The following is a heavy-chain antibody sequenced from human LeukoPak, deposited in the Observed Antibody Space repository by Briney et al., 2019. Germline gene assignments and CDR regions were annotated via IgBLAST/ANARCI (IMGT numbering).Heavy chain of an antibody. D-gene: IGHD3-22*01. CDR2: IYTSGST. J-gene: IGHJ4*02. CDR3: ARNDYDSSGYYSDY. CDR1: GGSISGGSYY. V-gene: IGHV4-61*02. Sequence: SQTLSLTCTVSGGSISGGSYYWSWIRQPAGKGLEWIGRIYTSGSTNYNPSLKSRVTISVDTSKNQFFLKLSSVTAADTAVYYCARNDYDSSGYYSDYWGQGTLVTVSS.